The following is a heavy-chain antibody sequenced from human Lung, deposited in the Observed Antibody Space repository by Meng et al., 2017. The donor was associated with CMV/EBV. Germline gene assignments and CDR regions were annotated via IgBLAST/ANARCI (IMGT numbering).Heavy chain of an antibody. J-gene: IGHJ6*02. D-gene: IGHD3-10*01. CDR3: ARFGGTGRSGWLGYGMDV. CDR1: GVSFNSYA. CDR2: ISGSGGST. Sequence: GGSLRLXXAASGVSFNSYAMTWVRQAPGQGLEWVSGISGSGGSTYYADSVKGRFTISRDNSKNTLFVQMNSLRAEDTAVYYCARFGGTGRSGWLGYGMDVWGQGXTVTVSS. V-gene: IGHV3-23*01.